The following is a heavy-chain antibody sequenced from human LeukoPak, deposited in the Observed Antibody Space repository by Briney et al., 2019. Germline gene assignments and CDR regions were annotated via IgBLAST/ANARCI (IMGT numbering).Heavy chain of an antibody. CDR2: IRYDGSNK. J-gene: IGHJ4*02. CDR1: GFTFSSYW. V-gene: IGHV3-30*02. CDR3: AKDGDSDGYFDWLLYGYYFAY. D-gene: IGHD3-9*01. Sequence: GGPLRLSCAASGFTFSSYWMSWVRQPPGKGLEWVAFIRYDGSNKYYADSMKGRFTISRHNSKTTLYLQMNSLRAEDTAVYYCAKDGDSDGYFDWLLYGYYFAYWGQGTLVTVSS.